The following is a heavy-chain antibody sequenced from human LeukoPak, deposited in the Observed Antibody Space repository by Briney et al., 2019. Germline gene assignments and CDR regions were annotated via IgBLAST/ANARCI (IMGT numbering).Heavy chain of an antibody. J-gene: IGHJ4*02. Sequence: GGSLRLSCSASGFTLSTYAMHWVRQAPGKGLKYVSGISSNGGSTYYADSVKGRFTISRDNSENTVYLQMNSLRAEDTAVYYCARALGSPLDFWGQGTLVTVSS. CDR2: ISSNGGST. CDR1: GFTLSTYA. V-gene: IGHV3-64*04. D-gene: IGHD1-26*01. CDR3: ARALGSPLDF.